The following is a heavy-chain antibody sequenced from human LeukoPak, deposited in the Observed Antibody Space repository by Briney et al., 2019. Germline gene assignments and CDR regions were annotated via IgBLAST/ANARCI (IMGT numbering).Heavy chain of an antibody. CDR2: IYHSGST. D-gene: IGHD6-13*01. Sequence: SETLSLTCAVSGGSISSGGYSWSWIRQPPGKGLEWMGYIYHSGSTYYNPSLKSRVTISVDRSKNQFSLKLSSVTAADTAVYYCVRAPGIAAAGTPYFDYWGQGTLVTVSS. J-gene: IGHJ4*02. CDR3: VRAPGIAAAGTPYFDY. CDR1: GGSISSGGYS. V-gene: IGHV4-30-2*01.